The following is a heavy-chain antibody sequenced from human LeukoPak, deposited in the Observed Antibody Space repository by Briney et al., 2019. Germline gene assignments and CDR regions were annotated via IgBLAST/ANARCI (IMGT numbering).Heavy chain of an antibody. V-gene: IGHV1-18*01. CDR1: GYTFTSYA. CDR2: ISAYNGNT. D-gene: IGHD6-19*01. Sequence: GASVKFSCKASGYTFTSYAISWVRQAPGQGLEWMGWISAYNGNTNYAQKLQGRVTMTTDTSTSTASMELRSLRSEDTAVYYCASIAVAGTSNLDYWGQGTLVTVSS. J-gene: IGHJ4*02. CDR3: ASIAVAGTSNLDY.